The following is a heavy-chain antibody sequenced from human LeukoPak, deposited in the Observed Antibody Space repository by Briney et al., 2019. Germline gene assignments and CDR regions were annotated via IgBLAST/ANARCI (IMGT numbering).Heavy chain of an antibody. CDR3: ARDLGSDYAFDY. D-gene: IGHD4-17*01. J-gene: IGHJ4*02. V-gene: IGHV1-46*01. CDR1: GYTFTSYY. CDR2: INPSGGST. Sequence: ASVKVSCKASGYTFTSYYMHWVRQAPGQGLEWMGIINPSGGSTSYAQKFRGRVTMTRDTSTSTVYMELSSLRSEDTAVYYCARDLGSDYAFDYWGQGTLVTVSS.